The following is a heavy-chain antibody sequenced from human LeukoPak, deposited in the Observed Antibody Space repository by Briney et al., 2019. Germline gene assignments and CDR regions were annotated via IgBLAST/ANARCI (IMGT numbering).Heavy chain of an antibody. CDR3: ARDLDGMDV. J-gene: IGHJ6*02. D-gene: IGHD3-16*01. Sequence: EASVKVSCKASGGTFSSYAISWVRQAPGQGLEWMGWMNPNSGNTGYAQKFQGRVTMTRNTSISTAYMELSSLRSEDTAVYYCARDLDGMDVWGQGTTVTVSS. V-gene: IGHV1-8*02. CDR1: GGTFSSYA. CDR2: MNPNSGNT.